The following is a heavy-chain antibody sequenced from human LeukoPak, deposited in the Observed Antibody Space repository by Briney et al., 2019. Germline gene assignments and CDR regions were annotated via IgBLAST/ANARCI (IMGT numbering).Heavy chain of an antibody. CDR2: IIPIFGTA. V-gene: IGHV1-69*13. J-gene: IGHJ4*02. D-gene: IGHD3-10*01. CDR1: GGTFSSYA. CDR3: ARDLGRDLNTILRGVIYTFDF. Sequence: SVKVSCKASGGTFSSYAISWVRQAPGQGLEWMGGIIPIFGTANYAQKFQGRVTITADESTSTAYMELSSLRSEDTAVYYCARDLGRDLNTILRGVIYTFDFWGQGTLVTVSS.